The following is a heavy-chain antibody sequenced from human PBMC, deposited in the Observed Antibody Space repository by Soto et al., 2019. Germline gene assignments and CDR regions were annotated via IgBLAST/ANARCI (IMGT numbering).Heavy chain of an antibody. D-gene: IGHD3-10*01. Sequence: QVTLKESGPVLVKPTETLTLTCTVSGFSLSNARMSVSWIRQPPGKALGWLAHIFSNDAKSYSASLKSRLTIFKDTSKSQVVLTMTNMDPVDTATYYCARIRGWGWLGPNDYWGQGTLVTVSS. CDR2: IFSNDAK. CDR1: GFSLSNARMS. J-gene: IGHJ4*02. V-gene: IGHV2-26*01. CDR3: ARIRGWGWLGPNDY.